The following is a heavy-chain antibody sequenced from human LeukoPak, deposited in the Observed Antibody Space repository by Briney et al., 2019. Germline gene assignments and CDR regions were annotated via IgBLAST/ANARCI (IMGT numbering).Heavy chain of an antibody. J-gene: IGHJ5*02. Sequence: SVKVSCKASGGTFSSYAISWVRQAPGQGLEWMGGIIPIFGTANYVQKFQGRVTITTDESTSTAYMELSSLRSEDTAVYYCARSIFGVVINPPYNWFDPWGQGTLVTVSS. CDR3: ARSIFGVVINPPYNWFDP. D-gene: IGHD3-3*01. CDR2: IIPIFGTA. V-gene: IGHV1-69*05. CDR1: GGTFSSYA.